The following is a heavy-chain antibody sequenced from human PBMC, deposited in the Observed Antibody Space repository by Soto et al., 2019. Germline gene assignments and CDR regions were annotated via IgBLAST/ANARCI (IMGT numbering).Heavy chain of an antibody. V-gene: IGHV1-3*01. CDR2: INAGNGNT. CDR1: GYTFTSYA. Sequence: GASVKVSCKASGYTFTSYAMHWVRQAPGQRLEWMGWINAGNGNTKYSQKFQGRVTITRDTSASTAYMELSSLRSEDTAVYYCARDRTGYDFWSGPRVCDYWGQGTLVTVSS. D-gene: IGHD3-3*01. CDR3: ARDRTGYDFWSGPRVCDY. J-gene: IGHJ4*02.